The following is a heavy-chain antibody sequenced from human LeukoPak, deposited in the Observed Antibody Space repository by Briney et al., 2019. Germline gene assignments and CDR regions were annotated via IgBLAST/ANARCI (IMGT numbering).Heavy chain of an antibody. CDR1: GYTFTDYA. CDR2: ISGADGET. J-gene: IGHJ5*02. V-gene: IGHV1-18*04. Sequence: ASVKVSFKASGYTFTDYAITWVRQAPGQGLEWAGWISGADGETKSVQKFQGRVTMTTDTSTRTAYIELRSLRSDDTAIFYCARDADGSGTLLDLWGQGTLVTVSS. D-gene: IGHD3-10*01. CDR3: ARDADGSGTLLDL.